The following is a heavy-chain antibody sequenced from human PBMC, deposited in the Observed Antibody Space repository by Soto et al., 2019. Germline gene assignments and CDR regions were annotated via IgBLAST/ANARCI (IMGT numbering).Heavy chain of an antibody. Sequence: SETLSLTCAVSGGSISSGGYSWSWIRQPPGKGLEWIGYIYHSGSTYYNPSLRSRVTISVDRSKNQFSLKLSSVTAADTAVYYCARDFRYYYGSGTDNWFDPWGQGTMVTVYS. CDR1: GGSISSGGYS. J-gene: IGHJ5*02. CDR2: IYHSGST. CDR3: ARDFRYYYGSGTDNWFDP. D-gene: IGHD3-10*01. V-gene: IGHV4-30-2*01.